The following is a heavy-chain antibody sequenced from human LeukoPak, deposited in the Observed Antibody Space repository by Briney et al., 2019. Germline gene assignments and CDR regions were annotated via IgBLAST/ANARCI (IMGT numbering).Heavy chain of an antibody. Sequence: PGGSLRLSCAASGFTFSSYSMNWVGQAPAKGVEGVALISYDGSNKYYADPVKGRSTSSRDNSKNAMYLQMNSLRADDTAVYYCAKDRWELLWRGELDHWGQGTLVTVSS. CDR3: AKDRWELLWRGELDH. J-gene: IGHJ4*02. CDR2: ISYDGSNK. V-gene: IGHV3-30*18. CDR1: GFTFSSYS. D-gene: IGHD1-26*01.